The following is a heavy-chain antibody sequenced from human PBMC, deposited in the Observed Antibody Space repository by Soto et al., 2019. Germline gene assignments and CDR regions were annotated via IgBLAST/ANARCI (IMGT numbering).Heavy chain of an antibody. D-gene: IGHD3-3*01. V-gene: IGHV4-39*01. CDR1: GGSISSSSYY. CDR2: IYYSGST. Sequence: QLQLQESGPGLVKPSETLSLTCTVSGGSISSSSYYWGWIRQPPGKGLEWIGSIYYSGSTYYNPSLKSRVTISVDTSKNQFSLKLSSVTAADTAVYYCARHSLLRFFFDYWGQGTLVTVSS. CDR3: ARHSLLRFFFDY. J-gene: IGHJ4*02.